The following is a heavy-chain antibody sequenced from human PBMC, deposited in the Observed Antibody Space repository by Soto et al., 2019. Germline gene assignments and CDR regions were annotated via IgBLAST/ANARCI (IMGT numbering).Heavy chain of an antibody. D-gene: IGHD1-26*01. V-gene: IGHV2-5*02. Sequence: QITLKESGPTLVKPTQTLTLTCTFSGFSLSTSGVGVGWIRQPPGKALEWLGIIYWDDDKRYSPSLKNRLTITKDTSKNQVVLTMTTMDPVDTATYYCAHRRGADIFDPWGQGTLVTVSS. J-gene: IGHJ5*02. CDR1: GFSLSTSGVG. CDR2: IYWDDDK. CDR3: AHRRGADIFDP.